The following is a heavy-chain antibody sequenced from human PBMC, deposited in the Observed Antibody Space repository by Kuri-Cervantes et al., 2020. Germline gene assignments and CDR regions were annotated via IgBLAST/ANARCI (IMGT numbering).Heavy chain of an antibody. CDR2: MNPNSGNT. V-gene: IGHV1-8*01. Sequence: ASVKVSCKTSGYTSTDYDINWVRQATGQGLEWMGWMNPNSGNTGYAQKFQGRVTMTRNTSISTAYMELSSLRSEDTAVYYCARPDIVVVPAAIPYYYYGMDVWGQGTTVTVSS. J-gene: IGHJ6*02. CDR3: ARPDIVVVPAAIPYYYYGMDV. D-gene: IGHD2-2*02. CDR1: GYTSTDYD.